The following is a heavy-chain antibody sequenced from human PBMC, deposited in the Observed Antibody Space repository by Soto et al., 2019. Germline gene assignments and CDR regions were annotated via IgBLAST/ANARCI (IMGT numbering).Heavy chain of an antibody. CDR3: ARAHSMMILDRFDP. CDR2: IWFDGSKK. D-gene: IGHD3-16*01. V-gene: IGHV3-33*01. J-gene: IGHJ5*02. CDR1: GFKFRNYA. Sequence: GSLRLSCAASGFKFRNYAIHWVRQAPGKGLEWLAVIWFDGSKKYYADSVKGRFTISRDNSKNTVYLDMNSLTADDSGVFYCARAHSMMILDRFDPWGHGTLVTVSS.